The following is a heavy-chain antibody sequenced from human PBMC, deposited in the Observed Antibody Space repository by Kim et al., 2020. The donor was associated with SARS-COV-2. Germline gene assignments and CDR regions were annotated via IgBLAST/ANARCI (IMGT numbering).Heavy chain of an antibody. CDR1: GGSIRNYY. CDR2: IFYSGTT. V-gene: IGHV4-59*01. J-gene: IGHJ4*02. Sequence: SETLSLTCTVSGGSIRNYYWSWIRQPPGGGLEWIGYIFYSGTTNYSPSLKSRVTISVDMSKSHFSLKLNSVTAADTAVYYCAGGDFGPHRVDYWGQGSLVTVSS. CDR3: AGGDFGPHRVDY. D-gene: IGHD3-3*01.